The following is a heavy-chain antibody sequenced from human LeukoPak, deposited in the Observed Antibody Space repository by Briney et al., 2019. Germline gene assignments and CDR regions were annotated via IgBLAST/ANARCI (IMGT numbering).Heavy chain of an antibody. Sequence: ASVKVSCKASGYTFTGYYMHWVRQAPGQGLEWMGWINPNSGGTNYAQKFQGWVTMTRDTSISTAYMELSRLRSDDTAVYYCATSQAGRIAAAGTDLGYWGQGTLVTVSS. CDR2: INPNSGGT. CDR3: ATSQAGRIAAAGTDLGY. J-gene: IGHJ4*02. D-gene: IGHD6-13*01. V-gene: IGHV1-2*04. CDR1: GYTFTGYY.